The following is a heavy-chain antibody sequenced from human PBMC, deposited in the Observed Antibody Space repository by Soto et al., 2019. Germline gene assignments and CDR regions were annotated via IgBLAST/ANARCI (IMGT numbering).Heavy chain of an antibody. V-gene: IGHV3-23*01. CDR2: LSASGGET. Sequence: EVQLLESGGGLVQPGGSLRLSCAASGFTFSTYAMSWVRQAPGKGLEWVSALSASGGETYYADSVKGRYTISRDNSMNALYLQMNSLRIEDTAVYYCAHPRGYSVFDAYDIWGQGTMVTVSS. CDR3: AHPRGYSVFDAYDI. CDR1: GFTFSTYA. J-gene: IGHJ3*02. D-gene: IGHD1-1*01.